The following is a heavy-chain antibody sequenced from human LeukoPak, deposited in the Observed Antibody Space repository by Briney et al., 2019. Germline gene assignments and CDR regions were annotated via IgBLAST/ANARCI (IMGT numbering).Heavy chain of an antibody. CDR2: IVEDGSQK. V-gene: IGHV3-7*01. CDR1: GFTFSSCW. J-gene: IGHJ4*02. D-gene: IGHD2-21*02. CDR3: ARDVIGGDTLDS. Sequence: GGSLRLSCAASGFTFSSCWMTWVRQAPGKGLEWVASIVEDGSQKYYVDSVKGRFTISRDNAKNSLHLQMNSLEAEDTAVYYCARDVIGGDTLDSWGQGTLVTVSS.